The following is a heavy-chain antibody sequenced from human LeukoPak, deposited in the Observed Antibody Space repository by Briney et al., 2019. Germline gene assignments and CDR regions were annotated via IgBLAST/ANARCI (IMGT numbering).Heavy chain of an antibody. CDR1: GGTFSSYA. CDR3: ARATGNILTGYYWVYFDN. J-gene: IGHJ4*02. CDR2: IIPIFGTA. D-gene: IGHD3-9*01. Sequence: ASVKVSCKASGGTFSSYAISWVRQAPGQGLEWMGGIIPIFGTANYAQKFQGRVTITADESTSTAYMELSSLRSEDTAVYYCARATGNILTGYYWVYFDNWGQGTLVTVSS. V-gene: IGHV1-69*13.